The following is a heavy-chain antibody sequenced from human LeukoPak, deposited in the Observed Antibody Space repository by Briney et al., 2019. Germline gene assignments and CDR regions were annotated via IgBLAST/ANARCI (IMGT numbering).Heavy chain of an antibody. D-gene: IGHD6-13*01. Sequence: GGSLRLSCAASGFTFDDYGMSWVRQVPGKGLEWVSSINWNGGSTGNADSVKGRFTTSRDNAKNSLFLQMNSLRVEDTAVYYCVTVPWQPQPGPVEDYWGQGTLVTVSS. CDR2: INWNGGST. CDR1: GFTFDDYG. J-gene: IGHJ4*02. CDR3: VTVPWQPQPGPVEDY. V-gene: IGHV3-20*04.